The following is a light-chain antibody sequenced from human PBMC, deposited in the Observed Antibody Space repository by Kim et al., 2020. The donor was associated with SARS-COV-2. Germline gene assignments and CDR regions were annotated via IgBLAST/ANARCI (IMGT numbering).Light chain of an antibody. CDR3: QQYHDWPRT. Sequence: IFLTQSPATLSVSPGERATLSCRASQTISTSLAWYQQKPGQAPRLLIYGASTRATGIPARFSGSGSGTEFTLTITSLQSEGFAVYYCQQYHDWPRTFGQGTKVDIK. V-gene: IGKV3-15*01. J-gene: IGKJ1*01. CDR1: QTISTS. CDR2: GAS.